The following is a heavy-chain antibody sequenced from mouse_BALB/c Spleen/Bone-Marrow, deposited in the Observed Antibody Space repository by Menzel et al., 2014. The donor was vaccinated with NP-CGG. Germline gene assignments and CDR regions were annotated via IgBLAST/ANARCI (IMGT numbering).Heavy chain of an antibody. D-gene: IGHD1-1*01. CDR1: GYTFTDYY. Sequence: QVQLQQPGAELARPGASVKLSCKASGYTFTDYYINWVKQRTGQGLEWIGEIYPGSGNTYYNEKFKGKATLTADKSSSTAYMRLSSLTSEDSAVYFCAFYGSSYAWFAYWGQGTLVTVSA. J-gene: IGHJ3*01. V-gene: IGHV1-77*01. CDR3: AFYGSSYAWFAY. CDR2: IYPGSGNT.